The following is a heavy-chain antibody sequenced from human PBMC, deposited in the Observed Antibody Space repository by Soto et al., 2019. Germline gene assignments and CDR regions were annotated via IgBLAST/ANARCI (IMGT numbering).Heavy chain of an antibody. V-gene: IGHV4-59*08. Sequence: PSETLSLTCTVSGGSISSYYWSWIRQPPGKGLEWIGYIYYSGSTNYNPSIKSRVTISVDTSKNQFSLKLSSVTAADTAVYYCARQWYDYIWGSPNWFDPWGQGTLVTVSS. D-gene: IGHD3-16*01. CDR2: IYYSGST. J-gene: IGHJ5*02. CDR1: GGSISSYY. CDR3: ARQWYDYIWGSPNWFDP.